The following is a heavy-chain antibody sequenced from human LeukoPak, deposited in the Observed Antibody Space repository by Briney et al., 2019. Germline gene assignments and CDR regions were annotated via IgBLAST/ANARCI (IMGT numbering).Heavy chain of an antibody. J-gene: IGHJ5*02. CDR1: GYTFTTYG. D-gene: IGHD2-8*02. CDR3: ATVWFMELLSPRWFDP. CDR2: ISAYNGNT. V-gene: IGHV1-18*01. Sequence: ASVKVSCKASGYTFTTYGISWVRQAPGQGLEWMGWISAYNGNTKYAQKLQGRVTMTTDTSTNTAYMELRSLRSDDTAVYYCATVWFMELLSPRWFDPWGQGTLVTVSS.